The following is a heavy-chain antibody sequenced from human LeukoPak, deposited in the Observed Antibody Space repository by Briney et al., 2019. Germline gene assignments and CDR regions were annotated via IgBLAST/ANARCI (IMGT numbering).Heavy chain of an antibody. CDR3: ARIRGYYDPSGNYWSDYFDY. J-gene: IGHJ4*02. Sequence: GGSLSLSCEASELTFSSYWRSWVRQAPGKGLEGVAIINLDGSVEYYVDSVRGRFTISRDNANHSLYLQMNSLRAEDTAVYYCARIRGYYDPSGNYWSDYFDYWGQGTLVTVSS. CDR1: ELTFSSYW. CDR2: INLDGSVE. V-gene: IGHV3-7*03. D-gene: IGHD3-22*01.